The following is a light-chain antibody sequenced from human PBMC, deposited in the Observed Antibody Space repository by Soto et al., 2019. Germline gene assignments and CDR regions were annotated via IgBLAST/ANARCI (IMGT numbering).Light chain of an antibody. CDR3: QPHNATRT. V-gene: IGKV1-5*01. CDR1: QSVSRW. CDR2: NAS. Sequence: DIQMTQSPSTLSASPGERATISCRASQSVSRWLAWYQQKPGQAPRLLIYNASTRADGVPARFTGSGSGSAVSLNVSRLQSDDFAAYYCCQPHNATRTFGQGTKLEIK. J-gene: IGKJ2*02.